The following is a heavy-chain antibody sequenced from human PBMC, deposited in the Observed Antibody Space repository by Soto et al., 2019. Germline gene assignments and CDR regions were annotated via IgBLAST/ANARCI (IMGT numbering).Heavy chain of an antibody. V-gene: IGHV3-33*06. Sequence: QGQLVESGGGVVQPGKSLRLSCAASGFTFSSLGMHWVRQAPGKGLEWVAVIWYDGRNKYYIDSVKGRFIISRDNSKNTLDRQTNSLTAEDTGVYYCAKERWMRQLDGFEVWGQGTMVTVSS. D-gene: IGHD6-13*01. CDR1: GFTFSSLG. J-gene: IGHJ3*01. CDR2: IWYDGRNK. CDR3: AKERWMRQLDGFEV.